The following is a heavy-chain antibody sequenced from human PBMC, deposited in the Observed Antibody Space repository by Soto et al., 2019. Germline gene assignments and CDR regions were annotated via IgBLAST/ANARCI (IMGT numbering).Heavy chain of an antibody. CDR1: GFTFSSYA. D-gene: IGHD6-13*01. J-gene: IGHJ4*02. CDR3: ARGKWGSSWSAGVFYFDY. CDR2: ISYDGSNK. Sequence: QVQLVESGGGVVQPGRSLRLSCAASGFTFSSYAMHWVRQAPGKGLEWVAVISYDGSNKYYADSVKGRFTISRDNSKNTLYLQMNSLGAEDTAVYYCARGKWGSSWSAGVFYFDYWGQGTLVTVSS. V-gene: IGHV3-30-3*01.